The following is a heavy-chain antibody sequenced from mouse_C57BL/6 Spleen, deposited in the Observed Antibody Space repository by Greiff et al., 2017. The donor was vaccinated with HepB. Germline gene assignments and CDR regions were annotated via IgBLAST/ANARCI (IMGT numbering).Heavy chain of an antibody. J-gene: IGHJ1*03. D-gene: IGHD2-1*01. V-gene: IGHV1-18*01. CDR2: INPNNGGT. Sequence: VQLQQSGPELVKPGASVNIPCKASGYTFTDYNMDWVKQSHGKSLEWIGDINPNNGGTIYNQKFKGKATLTVDKSSSTAYMELRSLTSEDTAVYYCARGGNLFVWGTGTTVTVSS. CDR3: ARGGNLFV. CDR1: GYTFTDYN.